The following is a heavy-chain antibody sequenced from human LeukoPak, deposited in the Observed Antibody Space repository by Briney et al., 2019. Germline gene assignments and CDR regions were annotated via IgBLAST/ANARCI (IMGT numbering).Heavy chain of an antibody. CDR3: ARGRFRFIMGVGDHYYIDV. V-gene: IGHV4-34*01. CDR2: VNDSGNP. CDR1: GGSMIGYH. Sequence: SETLSLTCAVYGGSMIGYHWTWIRQPPGQGLKWIGEVNDSGNPYYNPSLKSRLTISLDTSKNQFSLKLSSVTAADTALYYCARGRFRFIMGVGDHYYIDVWGEGTTVTVSS. J-gene: IGHJ6*03. D-gene: IGHD2-21*02.